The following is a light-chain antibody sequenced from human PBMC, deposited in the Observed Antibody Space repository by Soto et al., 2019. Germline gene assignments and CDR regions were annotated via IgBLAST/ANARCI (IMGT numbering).Light chain of an antibody. CDR2: KAS. Sequence: DIQLAESPSTLSASVGDIVTITCRASQSISSWLAWYQQKPGKAPKLLIYKASSLESGVPSRFSGSGSGTEFTLTISSLQPDDFATYYCQQYNSYSATFGQGTKVDI. CDR3: QQYNSYSAT. V-gene: IGKV1-5*03. J-gene: IGKJ1*01. CDR1: QSISSW.